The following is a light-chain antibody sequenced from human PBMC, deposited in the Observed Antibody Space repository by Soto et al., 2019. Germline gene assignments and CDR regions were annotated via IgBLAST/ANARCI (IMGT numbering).Light chain of an antibody. CDR2: EDS. CDR1: GNDVGNYNL. Sequence: SVLTQPASVSGSPGQSITVSCTGSGNDVGNYNLVSWYQQSPGKAPKLLIYEDSKRPSGVSNRFSGSKSGDTASLTISGLQTEDEADYYCCSYTGATTAYVFGTGTKVTVL. CDR3: CSYTGATTAYV. J-gene: IGLJ1*01. V-gene: IGLV2-23*01.